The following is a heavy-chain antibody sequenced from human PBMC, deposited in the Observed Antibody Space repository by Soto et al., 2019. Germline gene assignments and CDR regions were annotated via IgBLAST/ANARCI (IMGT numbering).Heavy chain of an antibody. CDR3: ARGYYGERIFEY. Sequence: EVQLVESGGGLVKPGGSLRLSCAASGFTFSSYSMNWVRQAPGKWLEWVSSISSSSSYIYYVDSVKGRFTISRDNAKNSLYMQMNSLRAEDTAVYYCARGYYGERIFEYWGQGTLVTVSS. CDR1: GFTFSSYS. D-gene: IGHD4-17*01. CDR2: ISSSSSYI. V-gene: IGHV3-21*01. J-gene: IGHJ4*02.